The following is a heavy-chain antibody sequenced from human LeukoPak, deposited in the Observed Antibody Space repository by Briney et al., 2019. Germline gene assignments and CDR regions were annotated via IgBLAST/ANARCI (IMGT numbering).Heavy chain of an antibody. V-gene: IGHV4-39*01. CDR2: IYYIGST. CDR3: ARSYSSGWSLNWFDP. Sequence: SETLSLTCAVYGGSFSGYYWGWIRQPPGKGLEWIGSIYYIGSTYYNPSLKSGVTISVDTSKNQFSLKLSSVTAADTAVYYCARSYSSGWSLNWFDPWGQGTLVTVSS. J-gene: IGHJ5*02. D-gene: IGHD6-19*01. CDR1: GGSFSGYY.